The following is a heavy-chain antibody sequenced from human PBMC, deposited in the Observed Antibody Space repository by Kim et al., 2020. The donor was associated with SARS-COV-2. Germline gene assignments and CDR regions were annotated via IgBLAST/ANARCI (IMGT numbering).Heavy chain of an antibody. Sequence: GRFTIARDNSKNTLYLQMNSLRAEDTAVYYCARDSTYSSSSFSATDAFDIWGQGTMVTVSS. D-gene: IGHD6-13*01. V-gene: IGHV3-66*01. CDR3: ARDSTYSSSSFSATDAFDI. J-gene: IGHJ3*02.